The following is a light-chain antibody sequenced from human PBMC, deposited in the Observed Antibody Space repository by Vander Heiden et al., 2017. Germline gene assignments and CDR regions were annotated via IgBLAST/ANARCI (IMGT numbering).Light chain of an antibody. V-gene: IGLV3-1*01. CDR3: QAWDSSTLGV. J-gene: IGLJ2*01. CDR2: QDS. Sequence: SYELTQPPSVSVSPGQTASITCSGDKLGDKYACWYQQKPGQSPVRVIYQDSKRPSGIPERFSGSNSGNTATLTISGTQAMDEADDYCQAWDSSTLGVFGGGTKLTVL. CDR1: KLGDKY.